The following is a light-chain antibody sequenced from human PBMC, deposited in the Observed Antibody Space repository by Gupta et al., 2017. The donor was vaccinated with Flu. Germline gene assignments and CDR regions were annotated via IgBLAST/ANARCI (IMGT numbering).Light chain of an antibody. V-gene: IGLV2-11*01. CDR3: CSYTGSGLL. CDR1: SSDIGAYNY. Sequence: QSALAQPRSVSGSPGQSVAISCTGTSSDIGAYNYVSWYQQHPGKGPKLMIYVVSKRPSGVPDRFSCSKSGNTASLTISGLQPEDEADYFCCSYTGSGLLFGGGTKVTVL. CDR2: VVS. J-gene: IGLJ3*02.